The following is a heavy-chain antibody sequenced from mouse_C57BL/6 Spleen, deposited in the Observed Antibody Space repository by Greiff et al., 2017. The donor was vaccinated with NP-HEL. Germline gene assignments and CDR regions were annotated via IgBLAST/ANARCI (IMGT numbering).Heavy chain of an antibody. V-gene: IGHV1-80*01. D-gene: IGHD1-1*01. CDR2: IYPGDGDT. Sequence: VQLQESGAELVKPGASVKISCKASGYAFSSYWMNWVKQRPGKGLEWIGQIYPGDGDTNYNGKFKGKATLTADKSSSTAYMQLSSLTSEDSAVYFCARSSSSTGYFDVWGTGTTVTVSS. CDR3: ARSSSSTGYFDV. CDR1: GYAFSSYW. J-gene: IGHJ1*03.